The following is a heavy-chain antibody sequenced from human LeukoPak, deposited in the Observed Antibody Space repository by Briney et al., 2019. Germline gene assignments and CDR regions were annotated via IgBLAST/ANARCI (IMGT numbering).Heavy chain of an antibody. CDR1: GFTFSSYE. Sequence: GGSLRLSCAASGFTFSSYEMNWVRQAPGKGLEWVSYISSSGSTIYYADSVKGRFTISRDNAKNSLYLQMNSLRAEDTAVYYCAKENYDFWSGYYPELDYWGQGTLVTVSS. J-gene: IGHJ4*02. D-gene: IGHD3-3*01. CDR3: AKENYDFWSGYYPELDY. V-gene: IGHV3-48*03. CDR2: ISSSGSTI.